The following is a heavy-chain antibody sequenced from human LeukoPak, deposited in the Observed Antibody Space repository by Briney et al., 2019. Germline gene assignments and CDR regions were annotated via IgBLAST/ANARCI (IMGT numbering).Heavy chain of an antibody. CDR1: GFTFDDYA. Sequence: GGSLRLSCAASGFTFDDYAMHWVRQAPGKGLEWVSGISWNSGSIGYADSVKGRFTISRDNAKNSLYLQMNSLRAEDTALCYCAKVPKQQLAYWYFDLWGRGTLVTVSS. J-gene: IGHJ2*01. CDR2: ISWNSGSI. V-gene: IGHV3-9*01. CDR3: AKVPKQQLAYWYFDL. D-gene: IGHD6-13*01.